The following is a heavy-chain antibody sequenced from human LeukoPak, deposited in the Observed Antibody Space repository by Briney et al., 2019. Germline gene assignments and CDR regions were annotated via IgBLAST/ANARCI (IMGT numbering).Heavy chain of an antibody. V-gene: IGHV3-23*01. D-gene: IGHD2-21*01. Sequence: GGSLRLSCAASGFTFSSYAMSWVRQAPGKGLEWVSAISGSGGSTYSADSVKGRFTISRDSSKNTLFLQMNRLRPEDEAVYYCAKAPVTTCRGAYCYPFDYWGQGTLVTVSS. J-gene: IGHJ4*02. CDR3: AKAPVTTCRGAYCYPFDY. CDR2: ISGSGGST. CDR1: GFTFSSYA.